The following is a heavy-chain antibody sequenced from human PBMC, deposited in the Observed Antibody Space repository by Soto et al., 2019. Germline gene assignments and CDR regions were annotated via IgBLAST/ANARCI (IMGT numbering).Heavy chain of an antibody. CDR3: ARVRGRRWVGLSDYYFAMEV. D-gene: IGHD2-15*01. CDR1: GGTFGSYT. Sequence: QVQLVQSGAEVKKPGSSMKVSCKASGGTFGSYTFNWVRQAPGHGLEWMGGITPIFGTVHYAQKFRDRVTITSDGSTTTAYMEMRRLTSEDRAVYYWARVRGRRWVGLSDYYFAMEVWGQGTTVTVSS. J-gene: IGHJ6*02. V-gene: IGHV1-69*01. CDR2: ITPIFGTV.